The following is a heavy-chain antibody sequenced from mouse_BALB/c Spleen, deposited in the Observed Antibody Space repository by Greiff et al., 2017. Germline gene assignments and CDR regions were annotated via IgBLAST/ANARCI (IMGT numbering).Heavy chain of an antibody. J-gene: IGHJ3*01. CDR1: GFSLTSYG. CDR2: IWAGGST. CDR3: AREGDWGAWFAY. Sequence: VMLVESGPGLVAPSQSLSITCTVSGFSLTSYGIHWVRQPPGKGLEWLGVIWAGGSTNYNSALMSRLSISKDNSKSQVFLKMNSLQTDDTAMYYCAREGDWGAWFAYWGQGTLVTVSA. V-gene: IGHV2-9*02.